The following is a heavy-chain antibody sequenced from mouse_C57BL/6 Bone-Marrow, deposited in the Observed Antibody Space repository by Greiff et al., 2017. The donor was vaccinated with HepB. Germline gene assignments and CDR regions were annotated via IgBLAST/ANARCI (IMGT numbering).Heavy chain of an antibody. D-gene: IGHD2-2*01. CDR1: GYAFSSYW. CDR2: IYPGDGDT. CDR3: ARSPMVTTYFDY. J-gene: IGHJ2*01. Sequence: VQLQQSGAELVKPGASVKISCKASGYAFSSYWMNWVKQRPGKGLEWIGQIYPGDGDTNYNGKFKGKATLTADKSSSTAYMQLSSLTSEDSAVYFCARSPMVTTYFDYWGQGTILTVSS. V-gene: IGHV1-80*01.